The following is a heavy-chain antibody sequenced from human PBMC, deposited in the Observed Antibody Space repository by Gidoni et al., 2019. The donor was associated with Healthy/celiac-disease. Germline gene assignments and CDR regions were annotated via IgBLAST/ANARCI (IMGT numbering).Heavy chain of an antibody. V-gene: IGHV3-21*01. CDR2: IGSSSSYI. CDR1: GFTFSSYS. Sequence: EVQLVESGGGLVKPGGSLSLSCAASGFTFSSYSMNWVRPAPGKGLDWVSSIGSSSSYIYYADSVKGRFTISRDNAKNSLYLQMNSLRAEDTAVYYCAREDWFDPWGQGTLVTVSS. J-gene: IGHJ5*02. CDR3: AREDWFDP.